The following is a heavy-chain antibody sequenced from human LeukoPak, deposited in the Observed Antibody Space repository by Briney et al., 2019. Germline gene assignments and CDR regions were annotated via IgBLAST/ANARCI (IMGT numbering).Heavy chain of an antibody. D-gene: IGHD3-22*01. CDR1: GGSISSGDYY. V-gene: IGHV4-30-4*01. CDR3: ARWCYYDSSGYSARFDY. CDR2: IYYSGST. Sequence: PSQTLSLTCTVSGGSISSGDYYWSWLRQPPGKGLEWIVYIYYSGSTYYNPSLKSRVTISVYTSKNQFSLKLSSVTAADTAVYYCARWCYYDSSGYSARFDYWGQGTLVTVSS. J-gene: IGHJ4*02.